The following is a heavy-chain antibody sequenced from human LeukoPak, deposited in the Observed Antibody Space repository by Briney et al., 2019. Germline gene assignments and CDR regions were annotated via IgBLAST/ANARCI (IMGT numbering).Heavy chain of an antibody. CDR3: TRENYVPDS. V-gene: IGHV3-7*03. D-gene: IGHD3-10*02. Sequence: GGSLRLSCVASGYTFSPYWMSWLRQTPGKGLEWVASISNGGSATYYVDSVRGRFTISRDDAKNSLFLQMNGLRADDTAVYYCTRENYVPDSWGQGTLVTVSS. CDR2: ISNGGSAT. CDR1: GYTFSPYW. J-gene: IGHJ4*02.